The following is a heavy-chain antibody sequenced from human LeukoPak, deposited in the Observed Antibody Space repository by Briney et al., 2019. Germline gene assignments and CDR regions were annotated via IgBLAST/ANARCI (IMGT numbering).Heavy chain of an antibody. Sequence: ASVKVSRKASGYTLTSYYMHWVRQAPGQGLEWMGIINPSGGSTSYAQKFQGRVTLTRDMSVTTAYMELSSLRSDDTAIFYCATVASIRRFYFDFWGQGTLVTVSS. D-gene: IGHD3-3*01. CDR1: GYTLTSYY. V-gene: IGHV1-46*01. CDR3: ATVASIRRFYFDF. J-gene: IGHJ4*02. CDR2: INPSGGST.